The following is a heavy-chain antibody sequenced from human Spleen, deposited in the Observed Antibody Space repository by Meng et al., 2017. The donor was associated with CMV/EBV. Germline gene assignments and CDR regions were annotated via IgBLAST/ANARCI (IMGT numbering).Heavy chain of an antibody. CDR3: TRGPQVSWLRSRFAAFDL. CDR2: IYTSGST. CDR1: GGSISSYY. D-gene: IGHD5-12*01. J-gene: IGHJ3*01. V-gene: IGHV4-4*07. Sequence: SETLSLTCTVSGGSISSYYWSWIRQPAGKGLEWIGRIYTSGSTNYNPSLKSRVTMSVDTSKNQFSLKLSSVTAADTAVYYCTRGPQVSWLRSRFAAFDLWGQGTMVTVSS.